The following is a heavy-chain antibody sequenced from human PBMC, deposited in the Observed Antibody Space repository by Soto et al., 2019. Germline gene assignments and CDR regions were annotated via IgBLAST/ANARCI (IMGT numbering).Heavy chain of an antibody. CDR3: ARDRRGYSYGLGYYYGMDV. CDR1: GDGFRSYG. V-gene: IGHV1-69*05. J-gene: IGHJ6*02. CDR2: IIPISGTT. D-gene: IGHD5-18*01. Sequence: ASVKVSCKASGDGFRSYGINWVRQAPGQGLEWMGGIIPISGTTNYAQKFQGRVTMTRDTSTSTVYMELSSLRSEDTAVYYCARDRRGYSYGLGYYYGMDVWGQGTTVTVSS.